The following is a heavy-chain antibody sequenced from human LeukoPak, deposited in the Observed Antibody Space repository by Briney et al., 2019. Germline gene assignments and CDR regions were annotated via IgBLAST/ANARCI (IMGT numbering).Heavy chain of an antibody. V-gene: IGHV5-51*01. CDR2: IYPGDSDT. J-gene: IGHJ4*02. Sequence: GESLKISCKASGYSFTSYWIGWVRQVPGKGLEWMGIIYPGDSDTRYSPSFQGQVTISADKSISTAYLQWSSLKASDAAMYYCARRLTVRGKEYYFDYWGQGTLVTVSS. CDR1: GYSFTSYW. CDR3: ARRLTVRGKEYYFDY. D-gene: IGHD3-10*01.